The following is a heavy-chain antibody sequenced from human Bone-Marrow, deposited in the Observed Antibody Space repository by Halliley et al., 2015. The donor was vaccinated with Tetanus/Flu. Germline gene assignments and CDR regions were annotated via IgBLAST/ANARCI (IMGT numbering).Heavy chain of an antibody. Sequence: TLSLTCIVSGGSISSGNWWTWVRQSPGKGLDWIGEIYPGGSTNYNPSLKSRLTLSLDKSKNRFSLELRSVIAADTAVYYCAGDGDNDYWGQGTLVTVAS. D-gene: IGHD3-10*01. CDR2: IYPGGST. CDR3: AGDGDNDY. CDR1: GGSISSGNW. V-gene: IGHV4-4*02. J-gene: IGHJ4*02.